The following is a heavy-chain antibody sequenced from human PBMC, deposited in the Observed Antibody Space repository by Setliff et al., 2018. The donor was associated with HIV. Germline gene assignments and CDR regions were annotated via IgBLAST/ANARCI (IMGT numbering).Heavy chain of an antibody. CDR1: GGSISSGTYY. CDR2: IFYSGST. CDR3: ATYSSSWPDY. V-gene: IGHV4-39*01. J-gene: IGHJ4*02. Sequence: PSETLSLTCIVSGGSISSGTYYWGWIRQPPGKGLEWIGSIFYSGSTYYNPSLKSRVTISVDTSKNQFSLKLSSVTAADTAVYYCATYSSSWPDYWGQGTLVTVSS. D-gene: IGHD6-13*01.